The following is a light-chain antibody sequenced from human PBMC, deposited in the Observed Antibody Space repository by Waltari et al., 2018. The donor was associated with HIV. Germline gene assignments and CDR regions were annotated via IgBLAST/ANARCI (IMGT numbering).Light chain of an antibody. CDR3: CSYAGSSNWV. CDR2: EGI. J-gene: IGLJ3*02. Sequence: QSALTQPASVSGSPGQSITISCTGSSTDVGSYTLVSWYQQHPGKAPKIMIFEGINRPSGVSNRFSGSKSGNTASLTISGLQAEDEADYYCCSYAGSSNWVFGGGTKLTVL. CDR1: STDVGSYTL. V-gene: IGLV2-23*01.